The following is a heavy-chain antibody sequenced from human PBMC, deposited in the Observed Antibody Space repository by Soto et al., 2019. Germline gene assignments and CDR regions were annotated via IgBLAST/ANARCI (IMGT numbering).Heavy chain of an antibody. CDR1: GFTFSSYS. CDR3: ARGRSVIDHDDFEY. CDR2: MSFDGNSK. Sequence: QVQLVESEGGVVQPGRSLRLSCAASGFTFSSYSMHWVRQAPGKGLEWVAAMSFDGNSKYFADSVKGRFTISRDNSKNTLSLQMNSLGADDSAVYYCARGRSVIDHDDFEYWGQGTLVTVSS. J-gene: IGHJ4*02. V-gene: IGHV3-30-3*01. D-gene: IGHD2-21*01.